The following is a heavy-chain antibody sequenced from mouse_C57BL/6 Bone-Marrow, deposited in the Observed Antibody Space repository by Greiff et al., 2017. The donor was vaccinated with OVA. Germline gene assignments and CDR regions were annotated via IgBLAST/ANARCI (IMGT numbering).Heavy chain of an antibody. CDR3: ARALYYYGSSPDWFAY. V-gene: IGHV5-6*01. CDR1: GFTFSSYG. J-gene: IGHJ3*01. D-gene: IGHD1-1*01. Sequence: EVQLVESGGDLVKPGGSLKLSCAASGFTFSSYGMSWVRQTPDKRLEWVATISSGGSYTYYPDSVKGRFTISRDNAKNTLYLQMSSLKSEDTAMYYCARALYYYGSSPDWFAYWGQGTLVTVSA. CDR2: ISSGGSYT.